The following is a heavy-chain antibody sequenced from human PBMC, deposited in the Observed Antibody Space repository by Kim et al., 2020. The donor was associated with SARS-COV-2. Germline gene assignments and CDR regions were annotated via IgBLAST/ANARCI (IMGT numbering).Heavy chain of an antibody. J-gene: IGHJ3*02. CDR2: ISYDGNKK. Sequence: GGSLRLSCAASGFTFSSSGMHWVRQAPGKGLEWVAVISYDGNKKYSADSVKGRFTISRDNSKNTLYLQMNSLRAEDTAVYYCAKATYYHDSSGYYDAFDIWGQGTMVTVSS. V-gene: IGHV3-30*18. CDR3: AKATYYHDSSGYYDAFDI. CDR1: GFTFSSSG. D-gene: IGHD3-22*01.